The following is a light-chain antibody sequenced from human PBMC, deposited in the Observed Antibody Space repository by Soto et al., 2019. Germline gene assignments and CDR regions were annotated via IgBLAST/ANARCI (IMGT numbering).Light chain of an antibody. Sequence: IVVTQSPATLSVSPGETVTLSCRVSQSVSSSLAWYQQKPGQAPRRLISGAYTRTTVFPARFSGSGSGIEFTLTISGLQSEDFAVYYCQQYYNWPQLTFGGGTRVEIE. CDR3: QQYYNWPQLT. CDR2: GAY. CDR1: QSVSSS. V-gene: IGKV3-15*01. J-gene: IGKJ4*01.